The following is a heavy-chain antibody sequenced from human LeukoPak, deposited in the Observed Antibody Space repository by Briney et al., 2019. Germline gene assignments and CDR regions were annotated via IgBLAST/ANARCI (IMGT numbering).Heavy chain of an antibody. V-gene: IGHV3-7*01. J-gene: IGHJ4*02. CDR2: IKQDGSEK. CDR1: GFTFSSYW. D-gene: IGHD6-19*01. Sequence: GGSLRLSCAASGFTFSSYWMNWVRQAPGKGLEWVANIKQDGSEKYYVDSVKGRFTISRDNAKNSLYLQMNSLRAEDTAVYYCARYTTAGYSSGWYGPSFDYWGQGTLVTVSS. CDR3: ARYTTAGYSSGWYGPSFDY.